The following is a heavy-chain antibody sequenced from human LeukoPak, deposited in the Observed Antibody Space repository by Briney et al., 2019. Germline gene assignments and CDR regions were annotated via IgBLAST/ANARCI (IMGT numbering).Heavy chain of an antibody. V-gene: IGHV4-39*01. CDR3: ARPKGAVAGIDY. D-gene: IGHD6-19*01. J-gene: IGHJ4*02. CDR1: GGSISSSSYY. CDR2: IYYSGST. Sequence: PSETLSLTCTVSGGSISSSSYYWGWLRQPPGTGLEWIGSIYYSGSTYYNPSLKSRVTISVDTSKNQFSLKLSSVTAADTAVYYCARPKGAVAGIDYWGQGTLVTVSS.